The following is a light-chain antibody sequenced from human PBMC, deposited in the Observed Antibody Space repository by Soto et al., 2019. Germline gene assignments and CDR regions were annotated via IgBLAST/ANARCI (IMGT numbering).Light chain of an antibody. J-gene: IGKJ5*01. CDR3: QQRSNWPPIT. V-gene: IGKV3-11*01. Sequence: EIVMTQSPSTLSVSPGERATLSCRASQSVSSNLAWYQQKPGQAPRLLIYGVSIRATGIPARFSGSGSGTDFTLTISSLEPEDFAVYYCQQRSNWPPITFGQGTRLEIK. CDR1: QSVSSN. CDR2: GVS.